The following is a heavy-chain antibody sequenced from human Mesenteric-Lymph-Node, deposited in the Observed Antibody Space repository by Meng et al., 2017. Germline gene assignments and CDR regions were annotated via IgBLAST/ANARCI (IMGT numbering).Heavy chain of an antibody. CDR3: ARERSTLGPTYYFDY. Sequence: SVKVSCKASGYTFTSYAMHWVRQAPGQRLEWMGGIIPIFGTANYAQKFQGRVTITADESTSTAYMELSSLRSEDTAVYYCARERSTLGPTYYFDYWGQGTLVTVSS. CDR1: GYTFTSYA. D-gene: IGHD5/OR15-5a*01. J-gene: IGHJ4*02. CDR2: IIPIFGTA. V-gene: IGHV1-69*13.